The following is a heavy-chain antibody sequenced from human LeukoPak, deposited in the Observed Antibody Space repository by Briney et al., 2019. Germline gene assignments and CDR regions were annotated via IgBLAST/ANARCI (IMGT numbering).Heavy chain of an antibody. D-gene: IGHD5-24*01. J-gene: IGHJ4*02. CDR2: INHSGGT. Sequence: SETLSLTCAVYGGSFSGYYWSWIRQPPGKGLEWIGEINHSGGTNYNPSLKSRVTISVDTSKNQFSLKLSSVTAADTAVYYCARARRGDGYMGTYYFDYWGQGTLVTVSS. CDR3: ARARRGDGYMGTYYFDY. CDR1: GGSFSGYY. V-gene: IGHV4-34*01.